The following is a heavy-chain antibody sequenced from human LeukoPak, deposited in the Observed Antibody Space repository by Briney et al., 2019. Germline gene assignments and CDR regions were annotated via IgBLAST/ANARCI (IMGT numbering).Heavy chain of an antibody. V-gene: IGHV3-33*08. CDR1: GFAFSDFW. J-gene: IGHJ6*02. Sequence: GGSLRLSCAASGFAFSDFWMSWVRQAPGKGLEWVAVIWYDGSNKYYADSVKGRFTISRDNSKNTLYLQMNSLRAEDTAVYYCARGPTSPSYYYGMDVWGQGTTVTVSS. CDR3: ARGPTSPSYYYGMDV. CDR2: IWYDGSNK.